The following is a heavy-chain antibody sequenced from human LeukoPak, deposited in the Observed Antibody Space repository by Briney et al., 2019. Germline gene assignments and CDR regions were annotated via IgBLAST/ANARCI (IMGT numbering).Heavy chain of an antibody. V-gene: IGHV3-53*01. CDR3: ARNDYGDYEDYYGMDV. CDR1: GFTVSSNY. CDR2: IYSGGST. J-gene: IGHJ6*02. Sequence: PGGSLRLSCAASGFTVSSNYMNWVRQAPGKGLEWVSVIYSGGSTLYADSVKGRFTISRDNSKNTLYLQMNSLRAEDTAVYYCARNDYGDYEDYYGMDVWGQGTTVTVSS. D-gene: IGHD4-17*01.